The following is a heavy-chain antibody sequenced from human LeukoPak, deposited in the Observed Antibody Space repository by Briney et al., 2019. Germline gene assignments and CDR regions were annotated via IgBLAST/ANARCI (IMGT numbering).Heavy chain of an antibody. CDR1: GYTFTGYY. Sequence: GASVKVSCKASGYTFTGYYMHWVRQAPGQGLEWMGWMNPNSGNTGYAQKFQGRVTMTRNTSISTAYMELSSLRSEDTAVYYCARGHRCSSTSCYGAEDYWGQGALVTVSS. J-gene: IGHJ4*02. D-gene: IGHD2-2*01. CDR3: ARGHRCSSTSCYGAEDY. V-gene: IGHV1-8*02. CDR2: MNPNSGNT.